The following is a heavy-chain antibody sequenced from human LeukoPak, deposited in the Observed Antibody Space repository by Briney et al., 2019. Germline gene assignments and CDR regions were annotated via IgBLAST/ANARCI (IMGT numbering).Heavy chain of an antibody. V-gene: IGHV5-51*01. CDR1: GFTFTSYW. CDR2: IYPGDSET. D-gene: IGHD6-13*01. Sequence: GESLKISCKGSGFTFTSYWIGWVRQIPGKGLEWMGIIYPGDSETRYRPSFQGQVSISVDKSISTAYLQWSSLKASDTAMYYCARLGATAGTDYWGQGTLVTVPS. CDR3: ARLGATAGTDY. J-gene: IGHJ4*02.